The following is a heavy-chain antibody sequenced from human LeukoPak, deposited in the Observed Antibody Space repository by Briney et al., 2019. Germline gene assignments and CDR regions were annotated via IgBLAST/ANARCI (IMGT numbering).Heavy chain of an antibody. D-gene: IGHD6-13*01. CDR3: AHISSSWPDY. CDR1: GFTFSSYA. V-gene: IGHV3-23*01. CDR2: ISGSGGST. J-gene: IGHJ4*02. Sequence: GGSLRLSCAASGFTFSSYAMGWVRQAPGKGLEWVTAISGSGGSTYYADSVKGRFTISRDNSKNTLYLQMNSLRAEDTAVYYCAHISSSWPDYWGQGTLVTVSS.